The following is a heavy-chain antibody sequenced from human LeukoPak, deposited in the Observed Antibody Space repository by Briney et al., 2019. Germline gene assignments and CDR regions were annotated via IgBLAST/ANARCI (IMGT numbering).Heavy chain of an antibody. CDR3: ARHSRVVAFDTFDI. V-gene: IGHV4-39*01. CDR2: LYYSGST. D-gene: IGHD3-22*01. J-gene: IGHJ3*02. CDR1: GGSISSSSYY. Sequence: SETLSLTCTVSGGSISSSSYYWGWIRQPPGKGLERIGSLYYSGSTYYNPSLKSRVTISVDTSKNQFSLKLSSVTAADTALYYCARHSRVVAFDTFDIWGQGTMVTVSS.